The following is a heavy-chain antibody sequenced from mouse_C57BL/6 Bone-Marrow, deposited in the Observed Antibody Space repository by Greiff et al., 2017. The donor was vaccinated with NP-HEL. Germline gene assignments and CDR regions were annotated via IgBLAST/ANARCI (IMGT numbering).Heavy chain of an antibody. CDR2: IDPNSGGT. V-gene: IGHV1-72*01. CDR3: TRWMDYDGSVFDY. Sequence: QVQLKQPGAELVKPGASVKLSCKASGYTFTRYWMHWVKQRPGRGLEWIGRIDPNSGGTKYNEKFKSKATLTADKPSSTAYMQLSSLTSEDSAVYYCTRWMDYDGSVFDYWGQGTTLTVSS. D-gene: IGHD2-4*01. CDR1: GYTFTRYW. J-gene: IGHJ2*01.